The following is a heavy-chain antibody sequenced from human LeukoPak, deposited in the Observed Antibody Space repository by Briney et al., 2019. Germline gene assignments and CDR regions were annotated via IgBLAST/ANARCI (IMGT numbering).Heavy chain of an antibody. CDR2: INAGNGNT. D-gene: IGHD2-21*02. V-gene: IGHV1-3*01. J-gene: IGHJ5*02. Sequence: GASVKVSCKASRYTFTSYAMHWVRQAPGQRLEWMGWINAGNGNTKYSQKFQGRVTITRDTSASTAYMELSSLRSEDTAVYYCARAHDPPYCGGDCYSGAFWFDPWGQGTLVTVSS. CDR1: RYTFTSYA. CDR3: ARAHDPPYCGGDCYSGAFWFDP.